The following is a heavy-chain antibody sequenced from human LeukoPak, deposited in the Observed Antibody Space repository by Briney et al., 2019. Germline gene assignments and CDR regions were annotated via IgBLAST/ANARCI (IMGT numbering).Heavy chain of an antibody. CDR1: GFTFYDYA. D-gene: IGHD6-13*01. Sequence: SLRLSFSASGFTFYDYAMHWVRPAPGKGLEWVSGISWNSGSKVYADSVKGRFTISRDNAKNSLYLQMNSLRAEDTALYYCAKGGRHSSSWNDYWGQGTLVTVSS. J-gene: IGHJ4*02. CDR3: AKGGRHSSSWNDY. CDR2: ISWNSGSK. V-gene: IGHV3-9*01.